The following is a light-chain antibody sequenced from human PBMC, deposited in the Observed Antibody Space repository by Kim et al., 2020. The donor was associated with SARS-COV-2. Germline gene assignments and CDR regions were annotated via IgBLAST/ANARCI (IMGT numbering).Light chain of an antibody. CDR1: SSNIGSNA. Sequence: GQRVTISCSGRSSNIGSNAVNWYLRLPGTAPKLLIYSNNQRLSGVPDRFSGSKSGTSASLAISGLQSEDEADYYCAAWDDSLNGPVFGGGTQLTVL. CDR2: SNN. V-gene: IGLV1-44*01. CDR3: AAWDDSLNGPV. J-gene: IGLJ2*01.